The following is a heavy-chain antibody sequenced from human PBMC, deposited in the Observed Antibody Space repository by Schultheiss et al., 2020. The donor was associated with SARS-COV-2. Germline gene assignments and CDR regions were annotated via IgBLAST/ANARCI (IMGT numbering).Heavy chain of an antibody. Sequence: SETLSLTCTVSGGSISSYYWSWIRQPPGKGLEWIGEINHSGSTNYNPSLKSRVTISVDTSKNQFSLKLSSVTAADTAVYYCASIRAKRAARPIPTNWFDPWGQGTLVTVSS. J-gene: IGHJ5*02. CDR2: INHSGST. CDR3: ASIRAKRAARPIPTNWFDP. V-gene: IGHV4-34*01. CDR1: GGSISSYY. D-gene: IGHD6-6*01.